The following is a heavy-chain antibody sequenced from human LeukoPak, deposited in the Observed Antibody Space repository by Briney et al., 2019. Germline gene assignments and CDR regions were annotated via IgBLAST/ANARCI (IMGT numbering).Heavy chain of an antibody. Sequence: ASETLSLTCTVSGGSIRTYYWNWIRQPPGKGLEWIGYVYYSGSTKYNPSLKSRVTISVDTSKKQFSLNLSSVTAADTAVYYCAREGGYDYGDFDYWGQGTLVTVSS. CDR2: VYYSGST. J-gene: IGHJ4*02. D-gene: IGHD4-17*01. CDR3: AREGGYDYGDFDY. CDR1: GGSIRTYY. V-gene: IGHV4-59*01.